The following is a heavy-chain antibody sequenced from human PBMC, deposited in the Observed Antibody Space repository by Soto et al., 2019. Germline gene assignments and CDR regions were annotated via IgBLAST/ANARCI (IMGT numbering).Heavy chain of an antibody. CDR3: TISISGSYVY. J-gene: IGHJ4*02. CDR1: GFTFTTYN. CDR2: ISRSSSTI. Sequence: GGSLRLSCAASGFTFTTYNMNWVRQAPGKGLEWVSYISRSSSTIYYADSVKGRFTISRDNAKNSLYLQMNSLRDEDTAVYYCTISISGSYVYWGQGTLVTVSS. D-gene: IGHD3-22*01. V-gene: IGHV3-48*02.